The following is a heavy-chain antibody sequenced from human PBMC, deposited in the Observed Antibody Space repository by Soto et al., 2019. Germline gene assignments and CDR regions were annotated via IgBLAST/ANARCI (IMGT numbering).Heavy chain of an antibody. Sequence: PGESLKISCKGSGYSFTNYWIGWVRQMPGKGLEWMGMIYPDDSDTKCSPSFQGQVTFSADKSINTAYLQWSSLKASDTAIYYCARLEWLSLAAWFDPWGQGTLVTVSS. D-gene: IGHD3-3*01. V-gene: IGHV5-51*01. CDR2: IYPDDSDT. CDR3: ARLEWLSLAAWFDP. J-gene: IGHJ5*02. CDR1: GYSFTNYW.